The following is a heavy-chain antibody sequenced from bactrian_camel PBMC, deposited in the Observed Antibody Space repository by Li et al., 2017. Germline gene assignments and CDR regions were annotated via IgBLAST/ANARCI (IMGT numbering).Heavy chain of an antibody. V-gene: IGHV3-2*01. Sequence: QLVESGGGLVQPGGSLKLSCVASGFTFSNYGMSWVRQAPGKGLERVSGIYADSSNTYYADSLKGRFTISIDNAKSTLYLQMNSLRAGDTAVYYCAAGLFADFGLGLGTQVTVS. CDR1: GFTFSNYG. J-gene: IGHJ4*01. D-gene: IGHD5*01. CDR2: IYADSSNT.